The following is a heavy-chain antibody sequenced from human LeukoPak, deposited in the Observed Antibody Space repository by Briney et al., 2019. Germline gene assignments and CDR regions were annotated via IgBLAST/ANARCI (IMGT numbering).Heavy chain of an antibody. CDR1: GFTFNSHW. CDR3: ARVPLLRDGYNYAFDI. Sequence: GGSLRLSCAASGFTFNSHWMNWVRQVPGKGLEWVGIINQNGGSIGYGESVKGRFTISRDNAKNSLYLQMNSLRAEDTAVYYCARVPLLRDGYNYAFDIWGQGTMVTVSS. CDR2: INQNGGSI. J-gene: IGHJ3*02. D-gene: IGHD5-24*01. V-gene: IGHV3-7*03.